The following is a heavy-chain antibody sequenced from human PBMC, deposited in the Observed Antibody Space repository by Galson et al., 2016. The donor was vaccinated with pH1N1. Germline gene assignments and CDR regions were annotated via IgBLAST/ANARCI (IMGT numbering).Heavy chain of an antibody. CDR2: IVVGSGDA. CDR3: AADSQLLFAYDN. D-gene: IGHD2-2*01. CDR1: GFIFTGSI. V-gene: IGHV1-58*02. Sequence: SVKVSCKASGFIFTGSIIQWVRQASGQRLEWIGWIVVGSGDANYAQRFQERVTITRDMSTTTVYMELSSLRSEDTAVYYCAADSQLLFAYDNWGQGTMVTVSS. J-gene: IGHJ3*02.